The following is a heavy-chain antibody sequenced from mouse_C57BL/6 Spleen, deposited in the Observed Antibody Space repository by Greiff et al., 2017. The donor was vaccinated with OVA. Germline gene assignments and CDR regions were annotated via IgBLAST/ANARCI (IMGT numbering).Heavy chain of an antibody. Sequence: VQLQQPGAELVKPGASVKLSCKASGYTFTSYWMHWVKQRPGQGLEWIGMIHPNSGSTNYNEKFKSKATLTVDKSSSTAYMQLSSLTSEDSAVYYCARGYYGSRPYYAMDYWGQGTSVTVSS. CDR1: GYTFTSYW. CDR2: IHPNSGST. V-gene: IGHV1-64*01. CDR3: ARGYYGSRPYYAMDY. J-gene: IGHJ4*01. D-gene: IGHD1-1*01.